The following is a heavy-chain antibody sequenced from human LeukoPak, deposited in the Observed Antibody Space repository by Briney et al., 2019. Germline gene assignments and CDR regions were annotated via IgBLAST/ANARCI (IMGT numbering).Heavy chain of an antibody. CDR3: AKDLYITGAYYFDY. CDR1: GFIFTNYA. V-gene: IGHV3-23*01. Sequence: GGSLRLSCAASGFIFTNYAMSWVRQAPGKGLQWVSGISGSGGITNYADSVKGRFTISRNNSKNTLYLQMNSLRAEDTAVYYCAKDLYITGAYYFDYWGQGTLVTVSS. J-gene: IGHJ4*02. CDR2: ISGSGGIT. D-gene: IGHD1-20*01.